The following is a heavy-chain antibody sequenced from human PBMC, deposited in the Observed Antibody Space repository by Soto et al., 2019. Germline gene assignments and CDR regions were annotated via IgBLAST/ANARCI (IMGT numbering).Heavy chain of an antibody. CDR2: IWYDGSNK. J-gene: IGHJ3*02. Sequence: GGSLRLSCAASGFTFSSYGMHWVRQAPGKGLEWVAVIWYDGSNKYYADSVKGRFTISRDNSKNALYLQMNSLRAADTAVYYCASALSGGSIAVAGIEAFDIWGEATMVTV. CDR1: GFTFSSYG. D-gene: IGHD6-19*01. CDR3: ASALSGGSIAVAGIEAFDI. V-gene: IGHV3-33*01.